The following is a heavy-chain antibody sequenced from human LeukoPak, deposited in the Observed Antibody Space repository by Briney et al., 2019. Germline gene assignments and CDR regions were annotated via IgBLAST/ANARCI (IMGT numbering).Heavy chain of an antibody. J-gene: IGHJ3*02. V-gene: IGHV3-23*01. CDR2: ISGSGDNT. D-gene: IGHD3/OR15-3a*01. Sequence: GGSLRLSCAASGFTFSSYVMSWVRQTPGKGLEWVSSISGSGDNTYYADSVKGQFTISRDNSKNTLFLQMNSLRAEDTAVYYCAKGVGLALDAFNIWGQGTMVTVSS. CDR3: AKGVGLALDAFNI. CDR1: GFTFSSYV.